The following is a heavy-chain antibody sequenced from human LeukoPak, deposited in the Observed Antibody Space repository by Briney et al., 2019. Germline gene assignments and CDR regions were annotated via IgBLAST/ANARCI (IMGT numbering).Heavy chain of an antibody. CDR3: ARVRQGVVIPNWFDP. CDR1: GGSISSSPHY. CDR2: IYYSGST. D-gene: IGHD3-22*01. J-gene: IGHJ5*02. Sequence: PSETLSLTCTVSGGSISSSPHYWGWIRQHPGTGLEWLGYIYYSGSTYYNPSLKSRVTISVNTSKNQFSLKLSSVTAADTAVYYCARVRQGVVIPNWFDPWGQGTLVTVSS. V-gene: IGHV4-31*03.